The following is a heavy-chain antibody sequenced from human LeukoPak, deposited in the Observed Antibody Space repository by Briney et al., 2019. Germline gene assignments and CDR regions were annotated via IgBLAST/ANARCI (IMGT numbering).Heavy chain of an antibody. CDR3: AKDWELGS. Sequence: PSETLSLTCTVSGGSISSSSYYWGWIRQPPGKGLEWTGSIYYSGSTYYNPSLKSRVTISVDTSKNQFSLKMSSVTAADTAVYYCAKDWELGSWGQGTLVTVSS. J-gene: IGHJ5*02. CDR1: GGSISSSSYY. V-gene: IGHV4-39*07. CDR2: IYYSGST. D-gene: IGHD1-26*01.